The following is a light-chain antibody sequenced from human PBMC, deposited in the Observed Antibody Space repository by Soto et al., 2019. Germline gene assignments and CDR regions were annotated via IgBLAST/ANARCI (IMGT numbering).Light chain of an antibody. CDR3: CSYTSSTTYV. J-gene: IGLJ1*01. CDR1: SSDVGGYNF. V-gene: IGLV2-14*01. Sequence: SSLTQPASGSGSPGQSITISCTGTSSDVGGYNFVSWYQQRPGKAPKFMIFEVTNRPSEISDRFPGSKSGNTASLAIFGLQAEEEAHYYCCSYTSSTTYVFGTGTKVTLL. CDR2: EVT.